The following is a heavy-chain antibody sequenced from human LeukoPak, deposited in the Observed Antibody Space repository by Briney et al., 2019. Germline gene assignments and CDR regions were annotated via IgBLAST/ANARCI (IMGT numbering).Heavy chain of an antibody. CDR2: IYNSGST. D-gene: IGHD6-19*01. J-gene: IGHJ4*02. V-gene: IGHV3-53*01. Sequence: GGSLRLSCAASGFTLSNNYMSWVRPAPAKGLEWVSIIYNSGSTYYADSVKGRFTISRDNSKNTLFLQMNGLRAEDTAIYYCARGITNIAVGDYWGQGALVTVSS. CDR1: GFTLSNNY. CDR3: ARGITNIAVGDY.